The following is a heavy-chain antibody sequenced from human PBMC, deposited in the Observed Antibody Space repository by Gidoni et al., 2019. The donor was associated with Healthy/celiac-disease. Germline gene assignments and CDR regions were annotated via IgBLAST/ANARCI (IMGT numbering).Heavy chain of an antibody. D-gene: IGHD6-19*01. J-gene: IGHJ4*02. Sequence: PGASVKVSCKASGYTFTGYYMHWVRQAPGQGLEWMGWINPNSGGTNYAQKFQGWVTMTRDTSISTAYMELSRLRSDDTAVYYCARSVAVAGAAFDYWGQGTLVTVSS. V-gene: IGHV1-2*04. CDR3: ARSVAVAGAAFDY. CDR2: INPNSGGT. CDR1: GYTFTGYY.